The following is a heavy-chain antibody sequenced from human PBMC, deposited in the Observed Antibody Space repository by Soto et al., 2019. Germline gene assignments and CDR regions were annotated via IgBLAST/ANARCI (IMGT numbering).Heavy chain of an antibody. CDR2: ISYDGSNK. CDR1: GFTFSSYA. J-gene: IGHJ6*04. CDR3: AREGRSRSRYAYLYYGMDV. Sequence: GGSLRLSCAASGFTFSSYAMHWVRQAPGKGLEGVAVISYDGSNKYYADSVKGRFTISRDNSKNTLYLQMNSLRAEDTAVYYSAREGRSRSRYAYLYYGMDVWGNGTTVTVSS. V-gene: IGHV3-30-3*01. D-gene: IGHD6-19*01.